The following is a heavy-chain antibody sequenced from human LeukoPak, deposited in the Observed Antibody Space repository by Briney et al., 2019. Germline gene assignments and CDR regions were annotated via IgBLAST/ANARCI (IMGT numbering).Heavy chain of an antibody. V-gene: IGHV4-59*01. J-gene: IGHJ4*02. D-gene: IGHD5-24*01. CDR1: GGSISSYY. CDR3: VRGQRGYSY. CDR2: IYYSGST. Sequence: PSETLSLTCTVSGGSISSYYWSWIRQPPGKGLEWIGYIYYSGSTNYSPSLKSRVTISVDTSKNQFSLKLSSVAAADTAIYYCVRGQRGYSYWGQGTLVTVSS.